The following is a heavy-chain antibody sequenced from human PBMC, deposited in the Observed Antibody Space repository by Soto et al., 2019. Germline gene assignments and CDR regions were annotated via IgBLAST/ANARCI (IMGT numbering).Heavy chain of an antibody. Sequence: PVGSLRLSCAASGFTVSSNYMSWVRQAPGKGLEWVSVIYSGGSTYYADSVKGRFTISRDNSKNTLYLQMNSLRAEDTAVYYCARDTFSITGTREGMDVWGQGTTVTVSS. CDR2: IYSGGST. CDR3: ARDTFSITGTREGMDV. J-gene: IGHJ6*02. CDR1: GFTVSSNY. V-gene: IGHV3-53*01. D-gene: IGHD1-20*01.